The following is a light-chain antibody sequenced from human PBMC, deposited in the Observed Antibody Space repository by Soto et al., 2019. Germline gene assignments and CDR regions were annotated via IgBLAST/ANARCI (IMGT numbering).Light chain of an antibody. J-gene: IGKJ1*01. Sequence: IHIAQSPSTLSASVVDRVTITCLASQSISSWLAWYQQKPGKAPRLLINAASNLQSGVPSRFRGSGSETDFTLTITSLQPEDFATYYCQQSYTTPRTFGQGTKVDIK. CDR1: QSISSW. CDR2: AAS. V-gene: IGKV1-39*01. CDR3: QQSYTTPRT.